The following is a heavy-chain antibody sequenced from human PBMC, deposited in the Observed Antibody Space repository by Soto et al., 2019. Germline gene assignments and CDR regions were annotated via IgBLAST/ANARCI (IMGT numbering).Heavy chain of an antibody. CDR2: MTGSGGQI. J-gene: IGHJ5*02. Sequence: VGSLRLSCAGSGLTMSTFAMTWVRQAPGKGMECVCGMTGSGGQIHYSDSVRGRFTISKDTSKNTLYLQMSSLRDEDTAMYYCAKDAIYNDGLWLMDSWGQGTLVTVSS. CDR3: AKDAIYNDGLWLMDS. V-gene: IGHV3-23*01. D-gene: IGHD2-21*01. CDR1: GLTMSTFA.